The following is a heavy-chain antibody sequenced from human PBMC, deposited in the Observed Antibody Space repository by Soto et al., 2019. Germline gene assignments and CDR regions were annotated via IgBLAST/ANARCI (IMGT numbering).Heavy chain of an antibody. CDR2: IHHSGST. CDR3: ARWAAGTRHLDL. Sequence: SETLSLTCAVSGGSISSSNWWSWVRQPPGKGLEWIGYIHHSGSTNYNPSLKSRLTISLDMSRNQFSLKLTSVTSADTAVYYCARWAAGTRHLDLWGRGILVTVSS. V-gene: IGHV4-4*02. J-gene: IGHJ2*01. D-gene: IGHD1-26*01. CDR1: GGSISSSNW.